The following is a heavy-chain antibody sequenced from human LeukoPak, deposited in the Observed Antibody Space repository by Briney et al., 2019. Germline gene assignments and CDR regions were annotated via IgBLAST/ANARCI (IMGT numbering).Heavy chain of an antibody. CDR2: IKQDGSEK. D-gene: IGHD4-17*01. CDR1: GFTFSSYW. V-gene: IGHV3-7*01. Sequence: GGSLRLSCAASGFTFSSYWMSWVRQAPGKGLEWVANIKQDGSEKYYVDSVKGRFTISRDNAKNSLYLQMNSLRAEDTAVYYCARDRYGDYPNWFDPWGQGTLVTVSS. CDR3: ARDRYGDYPNWFDP. J-gene: IGHJ5*02.